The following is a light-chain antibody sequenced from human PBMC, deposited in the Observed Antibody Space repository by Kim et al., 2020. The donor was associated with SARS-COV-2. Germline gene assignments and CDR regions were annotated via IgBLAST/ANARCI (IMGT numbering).Light chain of an antibody. V-gene: IGKV3-15*01. CDR2: RTS. J-gene: IGKJ5*01. Sequence: EIVMTQSPATLSVSPGEGATLSCRASQGVSSRIAWYQQRPGQTPRLLIYRTSTRATGIPARFRGSGSGTEFTLTISSLQSEDSAVYYCQQYNNWPITFGQGTRLEIK. CDR1: QGVSSR. CDR3: QQYNNWPIT.